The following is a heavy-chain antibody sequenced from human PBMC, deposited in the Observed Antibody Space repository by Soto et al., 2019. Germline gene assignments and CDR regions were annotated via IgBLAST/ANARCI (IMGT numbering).Heavy chain of an antibody. CDR3: ARDRAYYYGSGSYYPEGYYYGMDV. D-gene: IGHD3-10*01. CDR1: GGSISSYY. Sequence: PSETLSLTCTVSGGSISSYYWSWIRQPPGKGLEWIGYIYYSGSTNYNPSLKSRVTISVDTSKNQFSLKLSSVTAADTAVYYCARDRAYYYGSGSYYPEGYYYGMDVWGQGTTVTVSS. V-gene: IGHV4-59*01. J-gene: IGHJ6*02. CDR2: IYYSGST.